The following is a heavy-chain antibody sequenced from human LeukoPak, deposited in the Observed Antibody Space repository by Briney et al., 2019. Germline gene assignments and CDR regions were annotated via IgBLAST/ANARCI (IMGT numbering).Heavy chain of an antibody. CDR3: ARLVREVTNFES. V-gene: IGHV3-7*01. CDR2: IKQGGSEK. D-gene: IGHD3-10*01. Sequence: GGSLRLSCAASGLTFSSYWMSWVRQAPGKGLEWVANIKQGGSEKYYADSVKGRFTISRDDAKNSLYLQMNSLTAEDTAVYYCARLVREVTNFESWGQGTLVTVSS. J-gene: IGHJ4*02. CDR1: GLTFSSYW.